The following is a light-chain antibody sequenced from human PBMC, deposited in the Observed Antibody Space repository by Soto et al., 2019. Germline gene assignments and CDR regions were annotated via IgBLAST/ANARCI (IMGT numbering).Light chain of an antibody. Sequence: EIVLTQSPGILSLSPGEGATLSCRASQSLSNFFLAWYQQKPGQAPRLLIYGTSIRATGIPDRFSGSGSETDFTLTVNRLEPEDFAVYYCQQHESSPITFGQGTRLEIK. CDR1: QSLSNFF. J-gene: IGKJ5*01. CDR2: GTS. CDR3: QQHESSPIT. V-gene: IGKV3-20*01.